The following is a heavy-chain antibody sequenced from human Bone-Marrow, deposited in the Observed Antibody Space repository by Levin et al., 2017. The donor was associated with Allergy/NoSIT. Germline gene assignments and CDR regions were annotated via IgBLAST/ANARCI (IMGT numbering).Heavy chain of an antibody. CDR1: GFTFSTYA. CDR2: VSGAGAST. Sequence: SCAASGFTFSTYAMSWVRQAPGKGLEWVAAVSGAGASTFYADSLQGRFIVSRDNSKSTLYPQMSSLTADDTAVYYCARPQVDCSGGSCYQTPFDNWGQGTLVTVSS. V-gene: IGHV3-23*01. J-gene: IGHJ4*02. D-gene: IGHD2-15*01. CDR3: ARPQVDCSGGSCYQTPFDN.